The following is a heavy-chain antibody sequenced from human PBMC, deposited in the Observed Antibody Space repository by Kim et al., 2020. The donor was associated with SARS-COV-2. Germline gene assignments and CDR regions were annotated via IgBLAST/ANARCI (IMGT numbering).Heavy chain of an antibody. Sequence: SETLSLTCTVSGGSISSGSYYWSWIRQPAGKGLEWIGRIYTSGSTNYNPSLKSRVTISVDTSKNQFSLKLSSVTAADTAVYYCARALKVSNFLFLERREGDNWFDPWGQGTLVTVSS. J-gene: IGHJ5*02. CDR1: GGSISSGSYY. CDR2: IYTSGST. D-gene: IGHD3-3*01. V-gene: IGHV4-61*02. CDR3: ARALKVSNFLFLERREGDNWFDP.